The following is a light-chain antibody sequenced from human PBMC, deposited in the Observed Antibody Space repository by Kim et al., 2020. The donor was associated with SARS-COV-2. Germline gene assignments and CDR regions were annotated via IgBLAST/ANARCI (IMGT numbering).Light chain of an antibody. Sequence: VGDRVTFFCRASESISSRLALYEQKPEKAPKPLIYDASSLESGVPSRFSGSGSGTGFTLPITSLQPDDFATYYCQQYKTYPFAFGQGTKLEI. V-gene: IGKV1-5*02. J-gene: IGKJ2*01. CDR3: QQYKTYPFA. CDR1: ESISSR. CDR2: DAS.